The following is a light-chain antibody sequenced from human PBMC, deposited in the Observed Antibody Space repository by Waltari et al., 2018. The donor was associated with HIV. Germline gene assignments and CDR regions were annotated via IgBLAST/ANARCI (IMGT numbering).Light chain of an antibody. CDR3: QSLRV. V-gene: IGLV1-40*01. CDR2: GNT. CDR1: SSNIGAGYD. Sequence: QSVLTQPPSVSGAPGQRVTISCTGSSSNIGAGYDVHWYQQLPGTAPKLLIYGNTNRPSGGPDRFGGSKAGTAASLAITGLQAEEEADYYCQSLRVFGGGTKLTVL. J-gene: IGLJ2*01.